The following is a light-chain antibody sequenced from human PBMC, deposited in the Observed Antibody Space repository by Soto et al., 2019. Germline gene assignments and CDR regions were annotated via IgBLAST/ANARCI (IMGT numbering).Light chain of an antibody. V-gene: IGKV1-5*01. CDR1: QSISSW. CDR3: QKYNTYPWT. Sequence: DIQMTQSPATLSASVGDRVTITCRASQSISSWLAWYQQKPGKVPKLLIDDASSLESGVPSRFSGSGSGTEFTLTISSLQPDDFATYYCQKYNTYPWTFGQGTQVAIK. J-gene: IGKJ1*01. CDR2: DAS.